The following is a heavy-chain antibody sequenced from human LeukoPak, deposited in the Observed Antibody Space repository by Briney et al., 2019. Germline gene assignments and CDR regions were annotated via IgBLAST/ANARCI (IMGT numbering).Heavy chain of an antibody. D-gene: IGHD3-10*01. CDR1: GFTFSSYA. CDR2: ISSNGGST. Sequence: GGSLRLSCAASGFTFSSYAMHWVRQAPGKGLEYVSAISSNGGSTYYANSVKGRFTISRDNSKNTLYLEVISLTAEDTAVYYCAKDDAWLRFGEWSQGTLVTVSS. V-gene: IGHV3-64*01. CDR3: AKDDAWLRFGE. J-gene: IGHJ4*02.